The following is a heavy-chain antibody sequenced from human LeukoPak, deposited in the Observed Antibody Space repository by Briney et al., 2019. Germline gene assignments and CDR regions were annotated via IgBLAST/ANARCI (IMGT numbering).Heavy chain of an antibody. J-gene: IGHJ4*02. D-gene: IGHD2-2*01. Sequence: PSGTLSLTCTVSGGSISSYYWSWIRQPPGKGLEWIGYIYYSGSTNYNPSLKSRVTISVDTSKNQFSLKLSSVTAADTAVYYCARYYCSGNTCYFFDYWGQGMLVTVSS. CDR1: GGSISSYY. CDR2: IYYSGST. CDR3: ARYYCSGNTCYFFDY. V-gene: IGHV4-59*08.